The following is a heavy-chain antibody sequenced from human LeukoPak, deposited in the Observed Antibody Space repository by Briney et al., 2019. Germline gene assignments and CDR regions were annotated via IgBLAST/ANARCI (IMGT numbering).Heavy chain of an antibody. J-gene: IGHJ6*03. CDR3: ARRGGDMPARGFMDV. D-gene: IGHD3-16*01. CDR2: IYDSGIA. V-gene: IGHV4-30-4*07. CDR1: GDSITSGGYS. Sequence: PSETLSLTCVVSGDSITSGGYSWSWIRQPPGKGLEWVGYIYDSGIAFYNPSLKSRVTMSVDTSKNHFFLNLRSVPAADTAVYYCARRGGDMPARGFMDVWGKGTTVTVSS.